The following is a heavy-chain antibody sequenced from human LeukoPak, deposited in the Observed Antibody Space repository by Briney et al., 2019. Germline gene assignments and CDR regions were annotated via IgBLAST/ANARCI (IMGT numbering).Heavy chain of an antibody. Sequence: ASVNVSCKASGYTFTGYYMHWVRQAPGQGLEWMGWINPNSGGTNYAQKFQGRVTMTRDTSISTAYMELSRLRSDDTAVYYCARTGDNYYYGMDVWGQGTTVTVSS. V-gene: IGHV1-2*02. CDR3: ARTGDNYYYGMDV. CDR1: GYTFTGYY. CDR2: INPNSGGT. J-gene: IGHJ6*02. D-gene: IGHD7-27*01.